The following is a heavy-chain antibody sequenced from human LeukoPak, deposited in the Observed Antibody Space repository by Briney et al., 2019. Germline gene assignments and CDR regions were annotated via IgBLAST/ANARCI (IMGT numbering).Heavy chain of an antibody. CDR2: INPRDGST. J-gene: IGHJ4*02. D-gene: IGHD6-19*01. CDR3: ARRTYSSGSYYFDY. V-gene: IGHV1-46*01. CDR1: GYTFANDY. Sequence: ASVKVSCKASGYTFANDYIHWVQQAPGQGLEWMGIINPRDGSTNYAQKFQGRVTMTTDTSTSTAYMELRSLRSDDTAVYYCARRTYSSGSYYFDYWGQGTLVTVSS.